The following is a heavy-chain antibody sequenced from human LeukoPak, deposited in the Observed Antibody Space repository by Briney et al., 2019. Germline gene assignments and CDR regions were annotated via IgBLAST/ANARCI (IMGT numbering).Heavy chain of an antibody. CDR2: IWYDGSNK. CDR1: GFTFSSYG. J-gene: IGHJ4*02. V-gene: IGHV3-33*01. CDR3: ARDTETYGDYAVDY. Sequence: PGGSLRLSCAASGFTFSSYGMHWVRQAPGKGLEWVAVIWYDGSNKYYADSVKGRFTISRDNSKNTLYLQMNSLRAEDTAVYYCARDTETYGDYAVDYWGQGTLVTVSS. D-gene: IGHD4-17*01.